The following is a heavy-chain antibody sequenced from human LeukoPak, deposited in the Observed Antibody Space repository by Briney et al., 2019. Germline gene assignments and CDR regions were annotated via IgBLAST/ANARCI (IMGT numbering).Heavy chain of an antibody. D-gene: IGHD4-17*01. Sequence: GGSLRLSCAASGITLSNYAMSWVRQAPGKGLEWVSTISRSGGATYYADSAKGRFTISTDNSKNTLFLQMDSLRAEDTALYYCAKIHDYGPFTDYWGQGTLVTVSS. V-gene: IGHV3-23*01. CDR1: GITLSNYA. CDR2: ISRSGGAT. CDR3: AKIHDYGPFTDY. J-gene: IGHJ4*02.